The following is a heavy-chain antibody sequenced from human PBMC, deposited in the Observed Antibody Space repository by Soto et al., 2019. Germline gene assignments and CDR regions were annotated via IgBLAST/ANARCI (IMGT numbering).Heavy chain of an antibody. CDR1: GGSISSSTYY. Sequence: SETLSLTCTVSGGSISSSTYYWGWIRQPPGKGLECIGSIYFRGSTYYNPSLKSRVTVSVDTSKKQFSLKLTSVTAADTAVYYCAREILTGYYPAGWFDPWGTATLRTLSS. V-gene: IGHV4-39*02. J-gene: IGHJ5*02. D-gene: IGHD3-9*01. CDR3: AREILTGYYPAGWFDP. CDR2: IYFRGST.